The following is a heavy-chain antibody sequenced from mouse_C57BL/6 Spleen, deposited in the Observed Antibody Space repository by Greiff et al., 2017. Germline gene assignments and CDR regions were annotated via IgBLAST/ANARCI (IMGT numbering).Heavy chain of an antibody. CDR3: AREGDSNPCDD. Sequence: QVQLQQPGAELVRPGSSVKLSCKASGYTFTSYWMDWVKQRPGQGLEWIGNIYPSDSETHYNQKFKDKATLTVDKSSSTAYMQLSSLTSEDSAVYYCAREGDSNPCDDWGQGTTLTVSS. CDR1: GYTFTSYW. V-gene: IGHV1-61*01. D-gene: IGHD2-5*01. CDR2: IYPSDSET. J-gene: IGHJ2*01.